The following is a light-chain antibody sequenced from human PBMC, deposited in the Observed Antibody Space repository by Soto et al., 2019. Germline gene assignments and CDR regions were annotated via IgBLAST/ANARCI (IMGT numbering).Light chain of an antibody. CDR2: GAS. Sequence: ENVLTQSPGTLSLSPGERATLSCRASQSVSSNFLAWYQQKPGQAPRLLIYGASNRATGIPDRFSGSGSGTDFSLTISRLEPEDFAVYYCHQYDNAPQTYGQGTKVEIK. CDR1: QSVSSNF. CDR3: HQYDNAPQT. J-gene: IGKJ2*01. V-gene: IGKV3-20*01.